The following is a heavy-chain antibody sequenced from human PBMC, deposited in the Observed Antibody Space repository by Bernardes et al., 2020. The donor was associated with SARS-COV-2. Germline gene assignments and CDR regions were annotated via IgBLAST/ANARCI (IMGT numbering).Heavy chain of an antibody. CDR2: ISYDGSNK. J-gene: IGHJ6*02. CDR1: GFTFSSYA. CDR3: ARASGGVWIAADLYGMDV. V-gene: IGHV3-30-3*01. D-gene: IGHD3-16*01. Sequence: GGSLRLSRAASGFTFSSYAMHWVRQAPGKGLEWVAVISYDGSNKYYADSVKGRFTISRDNSKNTLYLQMNSLRAEDTAVYYCARASGGVWIAADLYGMDVWGQGTKVTVSS.